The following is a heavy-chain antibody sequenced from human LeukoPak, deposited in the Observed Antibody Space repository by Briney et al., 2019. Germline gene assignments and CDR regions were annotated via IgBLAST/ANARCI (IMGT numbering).Heavy chain of an antibody. D-gene: IGHD2-21*02. CDR2: ISGSGGDT. J-gene: IGHJ4*02. CDR3: VKAAVTSWPYYFDY. V-gene: IGHV3-23*01. Sequence: GGSLRLSCAASGFTFDRYTMIWVRQAPGKGLEWVSAISGSGGDTWYGDSVKGRFAVSRDNSKSTVSLQMNSLRAEDTAVYFCVKAAVTSWPYYFDYWGQGALVSVSS. CDR1: GFTFDRYT.